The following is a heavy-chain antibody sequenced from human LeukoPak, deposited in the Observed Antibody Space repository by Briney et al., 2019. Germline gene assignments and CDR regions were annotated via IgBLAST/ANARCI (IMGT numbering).Heavy chain of an antibody. J-gene: IGHJ4*02. CDR2: IYYSGST. D-gene: IGHD4-17*01. Sequence: SETLSLTCTVSGGSISSYYWSWIRQPPGKGLEWIGYIYYSGSTNYNPSLKSRVTISVDTSKNQFSLKLSSVTAADTAVYYCARDYGHSFDYWGQGTLVTVSS. CDR3: ARDYGHSFDY. CDR1: GGSISSYY. V-gene: IGHV4-59*01.